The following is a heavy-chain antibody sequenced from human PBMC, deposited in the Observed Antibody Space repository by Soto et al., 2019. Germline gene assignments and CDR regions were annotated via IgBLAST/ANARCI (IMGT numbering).Heavy chain of an antibody. J-gene: IGHJ5*02. CDR3: GRTFRDGIMRRDP. Sequence: WGSLRLSCAASGLSLSDHFLHWVRQAPGKGLVWLSRLCHDGTIAIYSDSVKGRFSISRDIAKNTPYLQMTSLRAEDAAIYYCGRTFRDGIMRRDPWGPGTRVTVSS. V-gene: IGHV3-74*01. CDR2: LCHDGTIA. D-gene: IGHD3-16*01. CDR1: GLSLSDHF.